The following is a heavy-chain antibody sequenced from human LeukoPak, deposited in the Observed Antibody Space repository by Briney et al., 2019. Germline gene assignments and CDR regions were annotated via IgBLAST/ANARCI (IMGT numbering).Heavy chain of an antibody. V-gene: IGHV3-48*04. CDR3: ARDQWYAFDI. CDR2: ISRDGT. Sequence: GGSLRLSCVISGFTFSDFSVNWVRQAPGKGLEWVAYISRDGTYYPESMRGRFTISRDIAKSSLYLQMDSLRAEDTAVYYCARDQWYAFDIWGQGTMVTVSS. CDR1: GFTFSDFS. D-gene: IGHD2-8*01. J-gene: IGHJ3*02.